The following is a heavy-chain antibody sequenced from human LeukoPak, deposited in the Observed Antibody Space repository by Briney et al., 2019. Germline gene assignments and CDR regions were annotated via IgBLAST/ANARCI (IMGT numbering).Heavy chain of an antibody. CDR1: GFTFRNCG. D-gene: IGHD3-10*01. CDR2: ISGSDDGT. Sequence: GGSLRLSCVASGFTFRNCGMTWVRQAPGKGLEWVSTISGSDDGTYYADSVGGRFTISRDNSKNTLYLQMKALRDEDTATYYCAKRGPIYSSTPGNYFDYWGQGTLVTVSS. CDR3: AKRGPIYSSTPGNYFDY. V-gene: IGHV3-23*01. J-gene: IGHJ4*02.